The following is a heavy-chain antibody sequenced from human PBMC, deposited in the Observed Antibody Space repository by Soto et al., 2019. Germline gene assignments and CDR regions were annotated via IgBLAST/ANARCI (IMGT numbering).Heavy chain of an antibody. CDR2: INPNSGGT. CDR3: ASSYSNYALIDYYYYGMDV. Sequence: ASVKVSCKASGYTFTSYDINWVRQATGQGLEWMGWINPNSGGTNYAQKFQGWVTMTRDTSISTAYMELSSLRSEDTAVCYCASSYSNYALIDYYYYGMDVWGQGTTVTVSS. CDR1: GYTFTSYD. D-gene: IGHD4-4*01. J-gene: IGHJ6*02. V-gene: IGHV1-2*04.